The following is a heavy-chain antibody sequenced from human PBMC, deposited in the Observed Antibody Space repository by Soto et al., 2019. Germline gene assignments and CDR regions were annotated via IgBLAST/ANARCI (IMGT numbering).Heavy chain of an antibody. D-gene: IGHD1-26*01. CDR2: ISGSGGST. CDR3: AKCPDREVYYCYRMDV. V-gene: IGHV3-23*01. CDR1: GFTFSSYA. Sequence: GGSLRLSCAASGFTFSSYAMSWVRQAPGKGLEWVSAISGSGGSTYYADSVKGRFTISRDNSKNTLYLQMNSLRAEDTAVYYCAKCPDREVYYCYRMDVCGQGTTVTVSS. J-gene: IGHJ6*02.